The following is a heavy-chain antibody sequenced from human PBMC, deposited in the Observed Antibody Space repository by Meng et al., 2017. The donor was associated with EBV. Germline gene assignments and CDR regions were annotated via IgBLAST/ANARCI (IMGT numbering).Heavy chain of an antibody. CDR2: INPNSGGT. CDR1: GYTFTGYY. J-gene: IGHJ5*02. V-gene: IGHV1-2*06. Sequence: QGKWVQSGAEVKKPGASVKVSCKASGYTFTGYYMHWVRQAPGQGLEWMGRINPNSGGTNYAQKFQGRVTMTRDTSISTAYMELSRLRSDDTAVYYCAKGADLAAAGTFWFDPWGQGTLVTVSS. CDR3: AKGADLAAAGTFWFDP. D-gene: IGHD6-13*01.